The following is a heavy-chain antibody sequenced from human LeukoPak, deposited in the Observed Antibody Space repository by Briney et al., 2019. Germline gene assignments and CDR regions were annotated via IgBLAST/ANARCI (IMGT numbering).Heavy chain of an antibody. CDR2: IYYSGST. J-gene: IGHJ3*02. CDR1: GGSINNYY. Sequence: PSETLSLTCTVSGGSINNYYWSWIRQPPGKGLEWIGYIYYSGSTNYNPSLKSRVTISLDTSKNQFSLKLSSVTAADTAVYYCAKYTYYYDSSGSNGYAFDIWGQGTMVTVSS. D-gene: IGHD3-22*01. CDR3: AKYTYYYDSSGSNGYAFDI. V-gene: IGHV4-59*01.